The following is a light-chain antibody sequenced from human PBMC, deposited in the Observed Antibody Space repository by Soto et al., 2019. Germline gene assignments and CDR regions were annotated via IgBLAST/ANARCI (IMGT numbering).Light chain of an antibody. J-gene: IGKJ3*01. CDR2: SAS. CDR3: QQYGID. V-gene: IGKV3-20*01. CDR1: QTISSNY. Sequence: EVVLTQSPDTLSLSPGERATLSCRASQTISSNYVAWYQQKPGQAPRLLIYSASSRATGIPDRFSGSGSGTHFTLTISRLEPEDFAVYYCQQYGIDFGPGTKVEIK.